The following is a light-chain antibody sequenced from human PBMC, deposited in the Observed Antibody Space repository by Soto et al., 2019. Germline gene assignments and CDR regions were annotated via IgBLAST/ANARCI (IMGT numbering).Light chain of an antibody. V-gene: IGLV1-44*01. CDR2: GNN. Sequence: QSVITQPPSASGSPGQQVTISCSGGSSDVGSNTVHWYQHLPGTAPKLLIYGNNQRPSGVPDRFSGSTSGTSASLAISGLRSEDESDYYCATWDDSLNGYVFGTGTKVTVL. CDR1: SSDVGSNT. CDR3: ATWDDSLNGYV. J-gene: IGLJ1*01.